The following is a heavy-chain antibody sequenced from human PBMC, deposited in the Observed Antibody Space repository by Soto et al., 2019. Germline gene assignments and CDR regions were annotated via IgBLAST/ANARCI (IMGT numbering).Heavy chain of an antibody. V-gene: IGHV2-5*02. CDR1: GFSLSASGAG. Sequence: QITLKESGPALVKPTETLTLTCSFSGFSLSASGAGVGWIRQPPGKALEWLALIYWDGGERYSPSLKSRLTVTKDTSINHVVLTLTNMDPVDTGTYYCVHGTYGGSGYYWDSWGQGTRVTVSS. D-gene: IGHD6-19*01. CDR3: VHGTYGGSGYYWDS. CDR2: IYWDGGE. J-gene: IGHJ4*02.